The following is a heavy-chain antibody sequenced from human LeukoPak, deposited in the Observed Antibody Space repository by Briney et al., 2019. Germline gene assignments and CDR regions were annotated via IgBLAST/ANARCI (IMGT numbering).Heavy chain of an antibody. CDR3: ARDSSGYGGGIDY. J-gene: IGHJ4*02. CDR1: GFTFSSYG. Sequence: PGRSLRLSCAASGFTFSSYGMHWVRQAPGKGLEWVALIWYDGSSKHYADSVRGRFTISRDNSKNTLYLQMNSLRAEDTAVYYCARDSSGYGGGIDYWGQGTLVTVSS. CDR2: IWYDGSSK. V-gene: IGHV3-33*01. D-gene: IGHD4-23*01.